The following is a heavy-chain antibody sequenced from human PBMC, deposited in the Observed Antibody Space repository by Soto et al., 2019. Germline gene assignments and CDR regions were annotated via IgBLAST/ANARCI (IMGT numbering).Heavy chain of an antibody. CDR2: IYYSGST. D-gene: IGHD1-26*01. V-gene: IGHV4-31*03. J-gene: IGHJ6*02. CDR1: GGSISSGGYY. CDR3: AREAAIRRSSYYGVMDV. Sequence: SQTLSLTCTVSGGSISSGGYYWSWIRQHPGKGLEWIGYIYYSGSTYYNPSLKSRVTISVDTSKNQFSLKLNSVTAAHTAVYYCAREAAIRRSSYYGVMDVWGQGATGVVSS.